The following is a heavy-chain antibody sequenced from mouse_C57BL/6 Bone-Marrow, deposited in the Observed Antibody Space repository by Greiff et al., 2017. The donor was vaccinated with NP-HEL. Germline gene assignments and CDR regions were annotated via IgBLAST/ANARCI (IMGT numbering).Heavy chain of an antibody. CDR1: GYSITSGYY. Sequence: EVQRVESGPGLVKPSQSLSLTCSVTGYSITSGYYWNWIRQFPGNKLEWMGYISYDGSNNYNPSLKNRISITRDTSKNQFFLKLNSVTTEDTATYYWAREEVYGYDWFAYWGQGTLVTVSA. CDR2: ISYDGSN. D-gene: IGHD2-2*01. V-gene: IGHV3-6*01. CDR3: AREEVYGYDWFAY. J-gene: IGHJ3*01.